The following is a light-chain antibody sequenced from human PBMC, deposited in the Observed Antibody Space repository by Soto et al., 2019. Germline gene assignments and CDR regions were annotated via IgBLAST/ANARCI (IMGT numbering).Light chain of an antibody. CDR1: QDISNY. Sequence: DIQMTQSPSSLSASVGDRVTITCQASQDISNYLNWYQQKPGKAHKLLIYDASNLETGVPSRFSGSGSGTDFTFTISSLQAEDIATYYCQQYDNLPGGTFGQGTKVEIK. CDR3: QQYDNLPGGT. CDR2: DAS. V-gene: IGKV1-33*01. J-gene: IGKJ1*01.